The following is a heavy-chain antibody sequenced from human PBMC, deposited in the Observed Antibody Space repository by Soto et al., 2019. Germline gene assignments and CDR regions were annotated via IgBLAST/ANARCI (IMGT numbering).Heavy chain of an antibody. D-gene: IGHD3-3*01. CDR2: IIPIFGTA. V-gene: IGHV1-69*01. CDR1: GGTFSSYA. J-gene: IGHJ6*02. CDR3: VRPLRFLEWLHYGMDV. Sequence: QVQLVQSGAEVKKPGSSVKVSCKASGGTFSSYAISWVRQAPGQGLEWMGGIIPIFGTANYAQKFQGRVTITADESTSTAYMELSSLRSEDTAVYYCVRPLRFLEWLHYGMDVWGQGTTVTVSS.